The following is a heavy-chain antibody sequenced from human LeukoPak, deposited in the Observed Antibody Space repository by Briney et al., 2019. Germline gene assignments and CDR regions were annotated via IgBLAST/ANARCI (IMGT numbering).Heavy chain of an antibody. CDR3: ARDNSVGDVAWWFNP. D-gene: IGHD1-26*01. CDR1: GYTFTGYY. J-gene: IGHJ5*02. CDR2: INPSGSST. V-gene: IGHV1-46*01. Sequence: ASVKVSCKASGYTFTGYYMHWVRQAPGQGLEWLGLINPSGSSTLYAQKFQGRVTMTRDMSTTTDYMELSSLRSEDTAVYYCARDNSVGDVAWWFNPWGQGTLVTVSS.